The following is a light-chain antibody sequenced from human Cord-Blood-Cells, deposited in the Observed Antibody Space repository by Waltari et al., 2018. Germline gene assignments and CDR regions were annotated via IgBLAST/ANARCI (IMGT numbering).Light chain of an antibody. CDR2: DVS. V-gene: IGLV2-14*03. J-gene: IGLJ3*02. CDR1: SSDVGGFNN. Sequence: QSALTQPASVSGSPGQSITISCTGTSSDVGGFNNFPWYQQHPGKAPKLMIYDVSNRPSGVSNRFSGSKSGNTASLTISGLQAEDEADYYCSSYTSSSTLVFGGGTKLTVL. CDR3: SSYTSSSTLV.